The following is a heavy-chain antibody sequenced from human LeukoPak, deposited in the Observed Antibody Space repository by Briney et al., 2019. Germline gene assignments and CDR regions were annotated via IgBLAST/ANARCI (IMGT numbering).Heavy chain of an antibody. CDR3: AKRQGPNSGSYDYFDP. V-gene: IGHV4-4*09. CDR1: GGSISSYY. Sequence: SETLSLTCTVSGGSISSYYWSWIRQPPGQGLEWIAYIHSSGYTNYNPSLKSRVTISVDTSKNQFSLKVTSVTAADTAVYYCAKRQGPNSGSYDYFDPWGQGTPVTVSS. J-gene: IGHJ5*02. D-gene: IGHD1-26*01. CDR2: IHSSGYT.